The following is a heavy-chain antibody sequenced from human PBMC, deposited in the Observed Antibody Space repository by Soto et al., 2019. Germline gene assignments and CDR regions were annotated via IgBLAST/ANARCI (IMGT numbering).Heavy chain of an antibody. Sequence: QVQLQESGPGLVKPSETLSLTCTVSGGSISNFYWTWIRQPPGKGLEWIGNVHYSWSTNYNPSVKSRVTTSVATAKHQLSLNLRSVTAADTAVYYCASHNVAGSGRGGMDVWGQGTTVRVSS. CDR2: VHYSWST. V-gene: IGHV4-59*08. CDR3: ASHNVAGSGRGGMDV. CDR1: GGSISNFY. J-gene: IGHJ6*02. D-gene: IGHD6-25*01.